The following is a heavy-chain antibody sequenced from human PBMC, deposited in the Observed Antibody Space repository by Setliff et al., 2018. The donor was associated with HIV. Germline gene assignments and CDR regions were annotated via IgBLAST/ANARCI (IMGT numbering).Heavy chain of an antibody. CDR1: GGSISSNSYY. CDR2: IYNSGRT. CDR3: ARLAIPAATTDY. V-gene: IGHV4-39*01. J-gene: IGHJ4*02. D-gene: IGHD2-2*01. Sequence: SETLSLTCTVSGGSISSNSYYWGWIRQPPGKGLEWIGSIYNSGRTYYNPSLKSRPTISVDTSKNQFSLKLNSVTAADTAVYYCARLAIPAATTDYGGQGTLVTVSS.